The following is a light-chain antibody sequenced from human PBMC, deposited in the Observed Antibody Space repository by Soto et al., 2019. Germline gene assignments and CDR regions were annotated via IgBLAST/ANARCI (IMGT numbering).Light chain of an antibody. J-gene: IGKJ3*01. CDR2: AAS. CDR1: QSVSSSY. V-gene: IGKV3-20*01. CDR3: QQYGSSLFT. Sequence: EIVLTQSPSTLSLYPGERATLSCRASQSVSSSYLAWYQQKPGQAPRLLIYAASTRATGIPDRFSGSGSGTDFTLTISRLEPEHFAVYYCQQYGSSLFTFGPGTKVDIK.